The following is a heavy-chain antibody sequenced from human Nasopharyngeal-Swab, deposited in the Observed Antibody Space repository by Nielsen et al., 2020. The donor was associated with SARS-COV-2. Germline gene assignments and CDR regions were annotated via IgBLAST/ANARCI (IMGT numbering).Heavy chain of an antibody. CDR1: GFTFSDYY. Sequence: GGSLRLSCAASGFTFSDYYMNWVRQAPGKGLEWVSSISSSSTIYYADSVKGRFTISRDNAKNSLYLQMNSLRAEDTAVYYCARDPDVDIVATDAFDIWGQGTMVTVSS. CDR2: ISSSSTI. D-gene: IGHD5-12*01. CDR3: ARDPDVDIVATDAFDI. J-gene: IGHJ3*02. V-gene: IGHV3-69-1*01.